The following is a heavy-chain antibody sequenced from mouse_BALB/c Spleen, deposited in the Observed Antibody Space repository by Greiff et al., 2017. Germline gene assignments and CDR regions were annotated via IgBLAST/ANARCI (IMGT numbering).Heavy chain of an antibody. J-gene: IGHJ3*01. CDR1: GYTFTSYW. CDR2: INPSNGRT. V-gene: IGHV1S81*02. Sequence: QVQLQQPGAELVKPGASVKLSCKASGYTFTSYWMHWVKQRPGQGLEWIGEINPSNGRTNYNEKFKSKATLTVDKSSSTAYMQLSSLTSEDSAVYYCATGDYYGSRPWFAYWGQGTLVTVSA. D-gene: IGHD1-1*01. CDR3: ATGDYYGSRPWFAY.